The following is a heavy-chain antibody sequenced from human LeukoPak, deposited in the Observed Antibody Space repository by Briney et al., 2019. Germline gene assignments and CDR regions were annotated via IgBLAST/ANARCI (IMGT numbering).Heavy chain of an antibody. Sequence: GASVKVSCKASGYTFTGYYMHWVRQAPGQGLEWMGCINPNSGGTNYAQKFQGRVTMTRDTSISTAYMELSRLRSDDTAVYYCARDREGYDFWSGRPNWFDPWGQGTLVTVSS. CDR2: INPNSGGT. V-gene: IGHV1-2*02. CDR3: ARDREGYDFWSGRPNWFDP. J-gene: IGHJ5*02. D-gene: IGHD3-3*01. CDR1: GYTFTGYY.